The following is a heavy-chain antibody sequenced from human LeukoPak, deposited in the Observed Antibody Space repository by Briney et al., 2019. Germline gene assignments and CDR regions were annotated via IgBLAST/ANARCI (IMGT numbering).Heavy chain of an antibody. CDR3: ASSGGAFLLGYYYYMDV. D-gene: IGHD2-15*01. V-gene: IGHV4-59*11. CDR2: IYYSESI. Sequence: SETLSLTCTVSGRSISSHYWSWIRQPPGGGLVWIWYIYYSESINHIPAPQSRVNISVHQTKNQSSLKLSSVTAADTAVHYCASSGGAFLLGYYYYMDVWGKGTTVTVSS. J-gene: IGHJ6*03. CDR1: GRSISSHY.